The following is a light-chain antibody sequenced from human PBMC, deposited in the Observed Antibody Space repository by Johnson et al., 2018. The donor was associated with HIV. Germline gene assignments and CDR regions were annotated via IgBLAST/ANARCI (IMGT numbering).Light chain of an antibody. CDR1: SSNIGNIY. Sequence: QSVLTQPPSVSAAPGQTVTISCSGSSSNIGNIYVSWYQHPPGTAPKLLMYENNKRPSGIPDRLSGSKSATSATLGITGLQTGDAADYTCGPWDSSLNKKVFGTGPKVSVL. J-gene: IGLJ1*01. CDR2: ENN. V-gene: IGLV1-51*02. CDR3: GPWDSSLNKKV.